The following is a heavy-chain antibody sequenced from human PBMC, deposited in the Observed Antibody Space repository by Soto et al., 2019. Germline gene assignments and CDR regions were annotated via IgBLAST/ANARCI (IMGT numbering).Heavy chain of an antibody. CDR2: INWNGVNK. CDR3: AKDVDRLGELWGYFQS. D-gene: IGHD3-16*01. Sequence: EVQLVESGGGLEQPGRSLRLSCTVSGFMFEDFAMHWVRQAPGQGLEWVSGINWNGVNKGYAESVLGRFIISRDNAKKSLYLDMNYLRPEDTALYFCAKDVDRLGELWGYFQSWGQGTMVTVSS. CDR1: GFMFEDFA. V-gene: IGHV3-9*01. J-gene: IGHJ1*01.